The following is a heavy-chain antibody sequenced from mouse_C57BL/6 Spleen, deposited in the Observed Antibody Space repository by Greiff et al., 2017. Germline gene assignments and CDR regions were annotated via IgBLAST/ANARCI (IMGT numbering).Heavy chain of an antibody. D-gene: IGHD1-1*01. CDR2: IYPGDGDT. J-gene: IGHJ4*01. CDR3: ARGGTVVADPYAIDY. CDR1: GYAFSSYW. Sequence: QVQLKQSGAELVKPGASVKISCKASGYAFSSYWMNWVKQRPGKGLEWLGQIYPGDGDTNYNGLFTGQATLTADKSSSTAYMQLSSLTSEDSAVYFCARGGTVVADPYAIDYWGQGTSVTVSS. V-gene: IGHV1-80*01.